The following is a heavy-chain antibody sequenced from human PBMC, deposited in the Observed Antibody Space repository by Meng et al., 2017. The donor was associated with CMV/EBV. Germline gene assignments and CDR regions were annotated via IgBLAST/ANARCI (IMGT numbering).Heavy chain of an antibody. CDR1: GFTFSSYW. J-gene: IGHJ4*02. V-gene: IGHV3-74*01. CDR2: ISTDGNSA. D-gene: IGHD1-14*01. Sequence: GESLKISCAASGFTFSSYWMHWVRQAPGKGLLWVSRISTDGNSATYADSVKGRFTISRDNAKNTLYLQMRNLRAEDTAVYYCAAGFNRADYWGQGTLVTVSS. CDR3: AAGFNRADY.